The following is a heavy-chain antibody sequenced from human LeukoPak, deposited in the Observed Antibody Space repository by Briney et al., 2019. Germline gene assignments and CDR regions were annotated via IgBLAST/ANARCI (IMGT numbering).Heavy chain of an antibody. CDR3: ARRGYYDSSGYPPSYYFDY. Sequence: SQTLSLTCTVSGGSISSYYWSWIRQPPGKRLEWIGYIYYSGSTNYNPSLKSRVTISVDTSKNQFSLKLSSVTAADTAVYYCARRGYYDSSGYPPSYYFDYWGQGTLVTVSS. CDR1: GGSISSYY. V-gene: IGHV4-59*01. D-gene: IGHD3-22*01. CDR2: IYYSGST. J-gene: IGHJ4*02.